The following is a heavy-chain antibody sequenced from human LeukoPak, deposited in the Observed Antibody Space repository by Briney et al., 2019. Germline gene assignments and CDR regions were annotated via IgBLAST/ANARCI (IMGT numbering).Heavy chain of an antibody. CDR1: GFTFNNYA. Sequence: GGSLRLSCAASGFTFNNYAMGWVRQAPGKGLEWVSAISVSGASTYYADSVKGRFTISRDNSKNTLSLQMDSLRAEDTAIYYCAKGDLRYPGAFDIWGQGTMATVSS. CDR2: ISVSGAST. J-gene: IGHJ3*02. D-gene: IGHD3-9*01. CDR3: AKGDLRYPGAFDI. V-gene: IGHV3-23*01.